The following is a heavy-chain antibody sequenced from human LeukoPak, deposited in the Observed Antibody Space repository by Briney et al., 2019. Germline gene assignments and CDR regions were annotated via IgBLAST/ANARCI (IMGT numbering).Heavy chain of an antibody. Sequence: PGGSLRLSCAASGFTFSSYWMHWVRQAPGKGLVWVSRIKSDGSSTSYADSVKGRFTISRDNAKNTLYLQMNSLRAEDTAVYYCARDPYSSSWPGSSYYFDYWGQGTLVTVSS. CDR2: IKSDGSST. V-gene: IGHV3-74*01. D-gene: IGHD6-13*01. CDR3: ARDPYSSSWPGSSYYFDY. J-gene: IGHJ4*02. CDR1: GFTFSSYW.